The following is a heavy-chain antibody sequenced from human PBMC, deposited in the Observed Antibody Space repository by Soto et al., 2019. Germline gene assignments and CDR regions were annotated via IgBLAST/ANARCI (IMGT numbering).Heavy chain of an antibody. V-gene: IGHV3-7*01. CDR3: AREKVSGYAYFDL. CDR2: IRQDGSEK. CDR1: GFTFSNYW. D-gene: IGHD5-12*01. Sequence: EVQLVESGGGLVQPGGSLRLSCAASGFTFSNYWVTWVRQAPGKGLEWVANIRQDGSEKYYVDSVRGRFTISRDNAKNSLFLQINSLRAEDTAVYYCAREKVSGYAYFDLWGRGTLVTVSS. J-gene: IGHJ2*01.